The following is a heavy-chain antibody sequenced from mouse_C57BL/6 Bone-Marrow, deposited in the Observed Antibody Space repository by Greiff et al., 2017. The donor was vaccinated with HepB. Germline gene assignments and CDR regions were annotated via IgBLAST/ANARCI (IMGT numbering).Heavy chain of an antibody. D-gene: IGHD1-1*01. V-gene: IGHV1-78*01. CDR3: SRVNYDGSSYPYYAMDY. Sequence: VQLQQSDAELVKPGASVKISCKASGYTFTDHTIHWMKQRPEQGLEWIGYIYPRDGSTKYNEKFKGKATLTADKSSSTAYMQLNSLTSEDSAVYFCSRVNYDGSSYPYYAMDYWGQGTSVTVSS. CDR2: IYPRDGST. J-gene: IGHJ4*01. CDR1: GYTFTDHT.